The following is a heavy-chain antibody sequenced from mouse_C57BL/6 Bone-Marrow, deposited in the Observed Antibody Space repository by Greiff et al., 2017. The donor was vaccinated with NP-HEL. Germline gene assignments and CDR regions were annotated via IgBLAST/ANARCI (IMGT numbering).Heavy chain of an antibody. CDR1: GYTFTSYG. J-gene: IGHJ4*01. CDR2: IYPRSGNT. CDR3: ARCGYYAMDY. Sequence: QVQLQQSGAELARPGASVKLSCKASGYTFTSYGISWVKQRTGPGLEWIGEIYPRSGNTYYNEKFKGKATLTADKSSSTAYMKLRSLTSEDAAVYFCARCGYYAMDYWGQGTSVTVSS. V-gene: IGHV1-81*01.